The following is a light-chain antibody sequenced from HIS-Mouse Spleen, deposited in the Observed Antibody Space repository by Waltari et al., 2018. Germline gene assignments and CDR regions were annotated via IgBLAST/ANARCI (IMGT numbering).Light chain of an antibody. CDR3: SSYTSSSTPVV. CDR2: EVS. J-gene: IGLJ2*01. Sequence: QSALTQPASVSGSPGQSITISCTGTSSDVGGYNYVSWYQQHPGKAPKPMIYEVSNRPSGVSNRFSGSKSGNTASLTISGLQAEDEADYCCSSYTSSSTPVVFGGGTKLTVL. V-gene: IGLV2-14*01. CDR1: SSDVGGYNY.